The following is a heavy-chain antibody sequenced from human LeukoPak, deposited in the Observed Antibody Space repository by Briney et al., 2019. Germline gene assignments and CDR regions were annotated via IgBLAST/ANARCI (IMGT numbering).Heavy chain of an antibody. J-gene: IGHJ5*02. Sequence: KASETLSLTCAVYGGSFSGYYWSWIRQPPGKGLEWIGEINHSGSTNYNPSLKSRVTISVDTSKNQFSLKMSSVTARDTAGYYCARALGYCSSTSCYSNWFDPWGQGTLVTVSS. CDR3: ARALGYCSSTSCYSNWFDP. CDR2: INHSGST. CDR1: GGSFSGYY. D-gene: IGHD2-2*01. V-gene: IGHV4-34*01.